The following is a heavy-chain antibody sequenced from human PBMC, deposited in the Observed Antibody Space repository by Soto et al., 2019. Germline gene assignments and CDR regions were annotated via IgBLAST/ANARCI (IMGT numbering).Heavy chain of an antibody. CDR1: GGSVSSGSYY. V-gene: IGHV4-61*01. CDR2: IYYSGST. CDR3: ARVGGERWFGP. Sequence: SETLSLTCTVSGGSVSSGSYYWSWIRQPPGKGLEWIGYIYYSGSTNYNPSLKSRVTISVDTSKNQFSLKLSSVTAADTAVYYCARVGGERWFGPWGQGTLVTVSS. D-gene: IGHD3-3*01. J-gene: IGHJ5*02.